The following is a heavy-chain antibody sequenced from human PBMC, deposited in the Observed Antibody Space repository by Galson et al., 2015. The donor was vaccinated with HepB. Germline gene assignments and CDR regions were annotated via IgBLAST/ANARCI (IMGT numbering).Heavy chain of an antibody. Sequence: SLRLSCAASGFTFSSYSMNWVRQAPGKGLEWVSSISSSSSYIYYADSVKGRFTISRDNAKNSLYLQMNSLRAEDTAVYYCAREQVATIRGRLSYYFDYWGQGTLVTVSS. CDR1: GFTFSSYS. V-gene: IGHV3-21*01. CDR2: ISSSSSYI. J-gene: IGHJ4*02. D-gene: IGHD5-12*01. CDR3: AREQVATIRGRLSYYFDY.